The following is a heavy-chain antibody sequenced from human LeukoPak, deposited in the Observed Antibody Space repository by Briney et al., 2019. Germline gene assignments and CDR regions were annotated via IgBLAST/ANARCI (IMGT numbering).Heavy chain of an antibody. V-gene: IGHV1-2*02. CDR1: GYTFTGYY. J-gene: IGHJ6*02. Sequence: ASVKVSCKASGYTFTGYYMHWVRQAPGQGLEWMGWINPNSGGTNYAQKFQGGVTMTRDTSISTAYMELSRLRSDDTAVYYCARDDFWSQDYYYYYGMDVWGQGTTVTVSS. CDR2: INPNSGGT. CDR3: ARDDFWSQDYYYYYGMDV. D-gene: IGHD3-3*01.